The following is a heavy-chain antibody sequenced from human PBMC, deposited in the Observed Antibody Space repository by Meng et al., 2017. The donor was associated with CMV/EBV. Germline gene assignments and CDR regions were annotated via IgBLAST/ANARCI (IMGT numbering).Heavy chain of an antibody. CDR3: ARDNRRGGVDY. D-gene: IGHD3-3*01. Sequence: QVQLQEARPGLVKPSPTLSLTCTVSGGSISSGDYYWSWIRPPPGKGLEWIGYIYYSGSTYYNPSLKSRVTISVDTSKNQFSLKRSSVTAADTAVYYCARDNRRGGVDYWGQGTLVTVSS. CDR2: IYYSGST. J-gene: IGHJ4*02. V-gene: IGHV4-30-4*08. CDR1: GGSISSGDYY.